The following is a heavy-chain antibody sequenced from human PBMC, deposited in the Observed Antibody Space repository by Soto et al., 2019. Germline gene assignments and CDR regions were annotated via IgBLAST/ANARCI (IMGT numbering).Heavy chain of an antibody. CDR2: IIPIFGTA. J-gene: IGHJ6*02. V-gene: IGHV1-69*06. Sequence: SVKVSCKASGGTFSSYAISWVRQAPGQGLEWMGGIIPIFGTANYAQKFQGRVTITADKSASTAYMELSSLRSEDTAVYYCARDRIAARDDYYYYGMDVWGQGTTVTVSS. CDR3: ARDRIAARDDYYYYGMDV. D-gene: IGHD6-6*01. CDR1: GGTFSSYA.